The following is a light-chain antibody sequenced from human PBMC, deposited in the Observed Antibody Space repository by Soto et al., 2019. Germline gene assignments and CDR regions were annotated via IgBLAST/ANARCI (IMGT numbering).Light chain of an antibody. CDR1: SSDVGGYNY. CDR2: EVS. J-gene: IGLJ1*01. V-gene: IGLV2-14*01. Sequence: QSALTQPASVSGSPGQSITISCTGTSSDVGGYNYVSWYQQHPGKAPKLMIFEVSNRPSGVSNRFSGSKSDNTASLTISGLQGDDEADYYCSSYTGNSPFFVFGTGTKVTVL. CDR3: SSYTGNSPFFV.